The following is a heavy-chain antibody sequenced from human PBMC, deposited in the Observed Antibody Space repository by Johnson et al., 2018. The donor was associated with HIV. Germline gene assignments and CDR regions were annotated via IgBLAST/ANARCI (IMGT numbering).Heavy chain of an antibody. Sequence: VQLVESGRVVAQPGGSLRLSCAPSGFTFAEFTMHWVRQAPGKGLEWVSGISWNSGSIGYADSVKGRFTISRDNSKNTLYLQMNSLRAEDTAVYYCTKGKIGGGCDSAPDAFAMWGEGTMVTVAS. CDR1: GFTFAEFT. D-gene: IGHD2-21*01. V-gene: IGHV3-9*01. CDR3: TKGKIGGGCDSAPDAFAM. CDR2: ISWNSGSI. J-gene: IGHJ3*02.